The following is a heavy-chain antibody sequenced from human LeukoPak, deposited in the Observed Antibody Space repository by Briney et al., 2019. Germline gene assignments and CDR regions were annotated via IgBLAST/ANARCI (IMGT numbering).Heavy chain of an antibody. CDR3: AKDPIVGATSWYYFDY. Sequence: GGSLRLSCAASGFTFSSYEMNWVRQAPGQGLEWVSYISSSGSTIYYADSVRGRFTISRDNSKNTLYLQMNSLRAEDTAVYYCAKDPIVGATSWYYFDYWGQGTLVTVSS. J-gene: IGHJ4*02. V-gene: IGHV3-48*03. D-gene: IGHD1-26*01. CDR2: ISSSGSTI. CDR1: GFTFSSYE.